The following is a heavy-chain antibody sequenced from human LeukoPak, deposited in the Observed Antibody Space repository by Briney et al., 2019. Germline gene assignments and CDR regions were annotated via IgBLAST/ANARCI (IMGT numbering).Heavy chain of an antibody. Sequence: GGSLRLSCAASGFTFSSYSMNWVRQAPGKGLEWVSSISSSSSYIYYADSVKGRFTISRDNAKNSLYLQMNSLRAEDTAVYYRATVWTTVTTLDYWGQGTLVTVSS. CDR1: GFTFSSYS. D-gene: IGHD4-17*01. CDR2: ISSSSSYI. CDR3: ATVWTTVTTLDY. V-gene: IGHV3-21*01. J-gene: IGHJ4*02.